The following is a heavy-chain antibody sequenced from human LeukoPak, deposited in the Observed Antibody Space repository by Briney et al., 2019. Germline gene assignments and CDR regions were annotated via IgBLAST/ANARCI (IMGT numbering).Heavy chain of an antibody. Sequence: PGGSLRLSCAASGFTFSSYEMNWVRQAPGKGLEWVSYISSSGSTIYYADSVKGRFTISRDNAKNSLYLQMNSLRAEDTAVYYCALITIFGVVITSKVDYWGQGTLVTVSS. CDR3: ALITIFGVVITSKVDY. V-gene: IGHV3-48*03. J-gene: IGHJ4*02. CDR2: ISSSGSTI. CDR1: GFTFSSYE. D-gene: IGHD3-3*01.